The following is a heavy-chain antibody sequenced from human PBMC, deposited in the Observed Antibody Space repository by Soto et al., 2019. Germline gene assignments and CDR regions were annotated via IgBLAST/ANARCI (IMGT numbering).Heavy chain of an antibody. V-gene: IGHV1-18*01. Sequence: ASVKVSCKASGYTFSSFGFSWMRQAPGQGLEWMGWIYIDDTKYAQNFQGRVTMTTDTSTSTVYMELRSLRSDDTAVYYCARAPRAHDSGWAYWGQGILVTVSS. CDR2: IYIDDT. D-gene: IGHD6-19*01. CDR3: ARAPRAHDSGWAY. CDR1: GYTFSSFG. J-gene: IGHJ4*02.